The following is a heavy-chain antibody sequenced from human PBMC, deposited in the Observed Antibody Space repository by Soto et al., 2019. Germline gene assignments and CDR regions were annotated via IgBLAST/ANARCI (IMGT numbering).Heavy chain of an antibody. CDR2: ISSSSSTI. J-gene: IGHJ4*02. V-gene: IGHV3-48*01. Sequence: GGSLRLSCAASGFTFSSYSMNWVRQAPGKGLEWVSYISSSSSTIYYADSVKGRFTISRDNAKNSLYLQMNSLRAEDTAVYYCARVDVYDYIWGSYRYTGDYWGQGTLVTISS. CDR3: ARVDVYDYIWGSYRYTGDY. CDR1: GFTFSSYS. D-gene: IGHD3-16*02.